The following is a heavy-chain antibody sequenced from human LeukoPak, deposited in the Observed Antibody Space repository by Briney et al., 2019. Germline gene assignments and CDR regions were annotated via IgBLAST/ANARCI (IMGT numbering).Heavy chain of an antibody. D-gene: IGHD2-8*02. CDR2: IYHSGST. V-gene: IGHV4-30-2*01. Sequence: TLFLTCAVSGGSISSGGYSWSWIRQPPGKGLEWIGYIYHSGSTYYNPSLKSRVTISVDRSKNQFSLKLSSVTAADTAVYYCARGSLSRSYVLDYWGQGTLVTVSS. CDR1: GGSISSGGYS. CDR3: ARGSLSRSYVLDY. J-gene: IGHJ4*02.